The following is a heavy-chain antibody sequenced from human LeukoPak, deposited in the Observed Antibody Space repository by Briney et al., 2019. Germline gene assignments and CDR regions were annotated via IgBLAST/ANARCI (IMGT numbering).Heavy chain of an antibody. D-gene: IGHD6-13*01. CDR2: IYSGGNT. Sequence: GGSLRLSCTASGFSVSHNYMNWVRQAPGKGLEWVALIYSGGNTHYADSVKGRCTISRDNSKNTLYLQMSSLRVEDTAVYYCTRDTPGIAASVSGGWGQGTLVTVSS. CDR1: GFSVSHNY. V-gene: IGHV3-53*05. CDR3: TRDTPGIAASVSGG. J-gene: IGHJ4*02.